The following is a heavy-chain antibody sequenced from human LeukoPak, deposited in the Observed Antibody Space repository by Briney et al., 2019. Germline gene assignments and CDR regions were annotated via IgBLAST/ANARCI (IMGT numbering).Heavy chain of an antibody. V-gene: IGHV3-21*01. CDR1: GFTFDDYG. CDR3: AREGLSSMGLDY. D-gene: IGHD6-6*01. J-gene: IGHJ4*02. Sequence: KPGGSLRLSCAASGFTFDDYGMSWVRQAPGKGLEWVSSISSSSSYIYYADSVKGRFTISRDNAKNSLYLQMNSLRAEDTAVYYCAREGLSSMGLDYWGQGTLVTVSS. CDR2: ISSSSSYI.